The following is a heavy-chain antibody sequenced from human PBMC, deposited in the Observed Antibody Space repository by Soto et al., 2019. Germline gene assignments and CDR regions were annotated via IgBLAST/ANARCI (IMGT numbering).Heavy chain of an antibody. J-gene: IGHJ6*03. D-gene: IGHD3-10*01. CDR2: IIPILGIA. CDR3: ARGMVRGALSGDYYYYYMDV. CDR1: GGTFSSYT. V-gene: IGHV1-69*02. Sequence: QVQLVQSGAEVKKPGSSVKVSCKASGGTFSSYTISWVRQAPGQGLEWMGRIIPILGIANYAQKFQGRVTITADKSTSTAYMELSSLRSEDTAVYYCARGMVRGALSGDYYYYYMDVWGKGTTVTVSS.